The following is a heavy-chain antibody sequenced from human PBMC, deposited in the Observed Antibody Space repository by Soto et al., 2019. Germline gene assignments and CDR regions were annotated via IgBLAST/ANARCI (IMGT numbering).Heavy chain of an antibody. D-gene: IGHD4-17*01. Sequence: PGGSLRLSCAASGFTFSSYSMNWVRQAPGKGLEWVSSISSSSSYIYYADSVKGRFTISRDNAKNSLYLQMNSPRAEDTAVYYCASTTVVTPSDYWGQGTLVTVSS. CDR1: GFTFSSYS. V-gene: IGHV3-21*01. CDR2: ISSSSSYI. J-gene: IGHJ4*02. CDR3: ASTTVVTPSDY.